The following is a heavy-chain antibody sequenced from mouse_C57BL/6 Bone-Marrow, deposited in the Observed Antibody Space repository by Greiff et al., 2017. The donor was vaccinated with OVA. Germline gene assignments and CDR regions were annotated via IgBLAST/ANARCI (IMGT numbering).Heavy chain of an antibody. CDR2: IDPANGNT. Sequence: VQLQQSVAELVRPGASVKLSCTASGFNIKNTYMHWVKQRPEQGLEWIGRIDPANGNTKYAPKFQGKATITADTSSNTAYLQLISLTSVDTAIYYCARSYYGSSYEDYSAMDYWCQGTSVTVSS. J-gene: IGHJ4*01. D-gene: IGHD1-1*01. CDR1: GFNIKNTY. CDR3: ARSYYGSSYEDYSAMDY. V-gene: IGHV14-3*01.